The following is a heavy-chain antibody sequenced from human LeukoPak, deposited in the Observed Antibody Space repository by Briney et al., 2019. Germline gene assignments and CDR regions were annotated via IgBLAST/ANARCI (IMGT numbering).Heavy chain of an antibody. V-gene: IGHV1-2*02. CDR3: ARDLSNVITFGGVIAY. CDR2: GNPNSGGT. D-gene: IGHD3-16*02. CDR1: GYTFTGYY. Sequence: ASVKVSCKASGYTFTGYYMHWVRQAPGQGLEWMGWGNPNSGGTNYAQKFQGRVTMTRDTSISTAYMELSRLRSDDTAVYYCARDLSNVITFGGVIAYWGQGTLVTVSS. J-gene: IGHJ4*02.